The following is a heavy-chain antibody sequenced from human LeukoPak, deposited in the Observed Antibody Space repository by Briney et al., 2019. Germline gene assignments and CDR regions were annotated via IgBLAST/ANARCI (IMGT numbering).Heavy chain of an antibody. D-gene: IGHD6-13*01. CDR3: ARVSAAGTKYNWFDP. J-gene: IGHJ5*02. CDR1: GYTFTGYY. V-gene: IGHV1-2*06. CDR2: INPNSGGT. Sequence: ASVKVSCKASGYTFTGYYMHWVRQAPGQGLEWMGRINPNSGGTNYAQKFQGRVTMTRDTSISTAYMELSRLRSDDTAVYYCARVSAAGTKYNWFDPWGQGTLVTVSS.